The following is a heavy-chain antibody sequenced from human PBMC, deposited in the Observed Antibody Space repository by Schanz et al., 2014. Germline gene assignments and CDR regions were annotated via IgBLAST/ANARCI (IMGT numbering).Heavy chain of an antibody. CDR2: IYHSGNT. CDR1: GDSISSSY. Sequence: QVQLQESGPGLVKPSETLSLTCTVSGDSISSSYWSWIRQQPGKALEWIGYIYHSGNTYFKPSLQSRLAMSVDRSQNQFSLGLSSVPAADTAVYYCARADSYYGSGSYFQRRAEAFDIWGRGTMVTVSS. CDR3: ARADSYYGSGSYFQRRAEAFDI. V-gene: IGHV4-59*12. J-gene: IGHJ3*02. D-gene: IGHD3-10*01.